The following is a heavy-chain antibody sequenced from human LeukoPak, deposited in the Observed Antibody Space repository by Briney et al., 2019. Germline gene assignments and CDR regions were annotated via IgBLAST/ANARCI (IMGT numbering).Heavy chain of an antibody. CDR3: ARSSGWGGPFDY. J-gene: IGHJ4*02. CDR1: GGSISSYY. D-gene: IGHD6-19*01. CDR2: IYYSGST. V-gene: IGHV4-59*08. Sequence: PSETLSLTCTVSGGSISSYYWSWIRQPPGKGLEWIGYIYYSGSTNYNPSLKSRVTISVDTSKNQFSLKLSSVTAADTAVYYCARSSGWGGPFDYWGQGTLVTVSS.